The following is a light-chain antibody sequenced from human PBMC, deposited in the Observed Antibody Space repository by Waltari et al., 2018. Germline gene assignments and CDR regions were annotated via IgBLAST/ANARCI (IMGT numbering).Light chain of an antibody. Sequence: EIVMTQSPATLSVSPGERATLSCRASPSVSSNLAWYQQKPGQAPRILIYGASTRATGIPARFSGIGSGTEFTLTISSMQSEDFAGYYGQEYNNWLEWTFGQGTKVEIK. CDR2: GAS. J-gene: IGKJ1*01. CDR1: PSVSSN. V-gene: IGKV3-15*01. CDR3: QEYNNWLEWT.